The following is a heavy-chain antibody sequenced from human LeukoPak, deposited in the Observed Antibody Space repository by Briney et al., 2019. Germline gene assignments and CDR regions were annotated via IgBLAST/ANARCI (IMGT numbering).Heavy chain of an antibody. CDR2: ISGSGGST. CDR1: AFTFSTYA. CDR3: ARDLTSYDYVWDY. Sequence: VGSPRLSCAASAFTFSTYAMSWVRQAPGKGLEWVSAISGSGGSTHYADSVKGRFTISRDTSKNTLYLQMNNLRAEDTAVYYCARDLTSYDYVWDYWGQGTLVTVSS. J-gene: IGHJ4*02. V-gene: IGHV3-23*01. D-gene: IGHD3-16*01.